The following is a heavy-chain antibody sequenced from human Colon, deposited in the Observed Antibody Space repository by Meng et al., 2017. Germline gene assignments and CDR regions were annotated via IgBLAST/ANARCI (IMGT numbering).Heavy chain of an antibody. D-gene: IGHD4-23*01. V-gene: IGHV4-4*02. Sequence: QGLLQESGPGMVKPSGTLSLACTVSVGSISSNNWWSWVRQSPGRGLEWIGEIYQSGSTNYSPSLKSRVTISLDKSKNQLSLKVSYMTAADTAVYFCARVPTTVDPFESWGQGTLVTVSS. CDR1: VGSISSNNW. CDR2: IYQSGST. J-gene: IGHJ4*02. CDR3: ARVPTTVDPFES.